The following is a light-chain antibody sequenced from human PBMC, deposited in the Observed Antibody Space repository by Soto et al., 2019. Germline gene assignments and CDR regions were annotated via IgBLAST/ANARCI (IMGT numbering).Light chain of an antibody. CDR1: SSDIGGYNY. CDR2: EVH. J-gene: IGLJ2*01. V-gene: IGLV2-14*01. Sequence: QSVLTQPASVSGSPGQSITISCSGTSSDIGGYNYVSWYQQHPGKAPKLMIYEVHNRPSGVSNRFSGSKSGNTASLTISGLQAEDEGDYYCSSYTGTNSLTFGGGTKVTVL. CDR3: SSYTGTNSLT.